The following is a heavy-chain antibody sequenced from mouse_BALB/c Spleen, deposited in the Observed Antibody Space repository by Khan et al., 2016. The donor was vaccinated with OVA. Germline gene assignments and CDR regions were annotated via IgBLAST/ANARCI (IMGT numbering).Heavy chain of an antibody. CDR3: ARSYGIWAMDY. CDR1: GDSITSGF. Sequence: VQLKQSGPSLVKPSQTLSLTCSVTGDSITSGFWNWIRQFPGNKFEYMGYVTYSGNTYYNPSLNSRISITRDTSKSQYYLQLNSVTTEDTATYFCARSYGIWAMDYWGQGTSVTVSS. J-gene: IGHJ4*01. V-gene: IGHV3-8*02. CDR2: VTYSGNT. D-gene: IGHD1-1*01.